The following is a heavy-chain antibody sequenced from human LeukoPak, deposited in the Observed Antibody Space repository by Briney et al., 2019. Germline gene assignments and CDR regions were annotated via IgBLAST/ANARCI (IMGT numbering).Heavy chain of an antibody. V-gene: IGHV3-7*01. D-gene: IGHD3-10*01. CDR1: GFTFSNFW. CDR2: IKQDGSEE. CDR3: AGSSGFIPYH. J-gene: IGHJ1*01. Sequence: TGGSLRLSCIGSGFTFSNFWMNWVRQAPGQGLEWVAIIKQDGSEEYYVDSVKGRFIISRDNAKNSLSLQMNSLRVEDSAVYFCAGSSGFIPYHWGQGTLVTVSS.